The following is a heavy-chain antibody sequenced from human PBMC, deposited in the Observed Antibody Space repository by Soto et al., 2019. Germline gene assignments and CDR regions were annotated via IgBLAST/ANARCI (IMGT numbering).Heavy chain of an antibody. CDR3: ARTRQRRPVFYVDY. J-gene: IGHJ4*02. CDR2: IIPKYGTT. D-gene: IGHD2-2*01. Sequence: QVQLMQSGVEVTKXXSSXXXXXKAXGXXXXTFGXXXVRXAPXXXXXWMGGIIPKYGTTNYARRFQGRVTITADESTTTAYLELSSLRHDDTAIYYCARTRQRRPVFYVDYWGQGTPISVTS. CDR1: GXXXXTFG. V-gene: IGHV1-69*01.